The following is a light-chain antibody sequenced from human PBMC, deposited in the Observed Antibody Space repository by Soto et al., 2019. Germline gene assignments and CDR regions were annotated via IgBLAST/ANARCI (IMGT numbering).Light chain of an antibody. J-gene: IGLJ2*01. CDR3: ETWDSNTVV. Sequence: QAVVTQSSSASASLGSSVKLTCTLSSGHSSYIIAWHQQQPGKAPRYWMKLEGSGSYNKGSGVPDRFSGSSSGADRYLTITNLQFEDEADYYCETWDSNTVVFGGGTKLTVL. V-gene: IGLV4-60*02. CDR2: LEGSGSY. CDR1: SGHSSYI.